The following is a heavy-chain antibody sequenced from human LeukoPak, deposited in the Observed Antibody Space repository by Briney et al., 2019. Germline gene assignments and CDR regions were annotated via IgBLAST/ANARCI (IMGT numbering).Heavy chain of an antibody. D-gene: IGHD3-22*01. CDR2: ISGSGGST. CDR1: GFTFSSYA. J-gene: IGHJ4*02. V-gene: IGHV3-23*01. CDR3: ANSYYDSSGYYPTNYFDY. Sequence: GGSLRLSRAASGFTFSSYAMSWVRQAPGKGLEWVSAISGSGGSTYYADSVKGRFTISRDNSKNTLYLQMNSLRAEDTAVYYCANSYYDSSGYYPTNYFDYWGQGTLVTVSS.